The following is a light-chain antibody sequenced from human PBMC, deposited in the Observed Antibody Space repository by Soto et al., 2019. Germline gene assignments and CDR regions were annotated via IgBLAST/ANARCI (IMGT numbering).Light chain of an antibody. CDR1: QSISSSY. CDR2: GAS. V-gene: IGKV3-20*01. Sequence: EIVLTQSPGTLSLSPGERATLSCRASQSISSSYLAWYQQKPGQAPRLHIYGASSRATGIPDRFSGSGSGTDFTLTISRLEPEDFVVYYCQQYGSSLYTFGQGTKLEIK. CDR3: QQYGSSLYT. J-gene: IGKJ2*01.